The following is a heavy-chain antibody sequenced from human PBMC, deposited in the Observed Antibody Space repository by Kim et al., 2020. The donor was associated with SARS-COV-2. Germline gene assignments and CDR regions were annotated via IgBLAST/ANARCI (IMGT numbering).Heavy chain of an antibody. CDR1: GGSISSSSYY. J-gene: IGHJ4*02. Sequence: ETLSLTCTVSGGSISSSSYYWGWIRQPPGKGLEWIGSIYYSGSTYYNPSLKSRVTISVDTSKNQFSLKLSSVTAADTAVYYCARRLGDYGDLYYFDYWGQGTLVTVSS. V-gene: IGHV4-39*07. D-gene: IGHD4-17*01. CDR3: ARRLGDYGDLYYFDY. CDR2: IYYSGST.